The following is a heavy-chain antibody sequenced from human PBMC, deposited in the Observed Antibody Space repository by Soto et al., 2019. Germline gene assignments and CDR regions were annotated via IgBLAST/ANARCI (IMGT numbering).Heavy chain of an antibody. Sequence: QVQLVQSGAEVKKPGSSVKVSCKASGGTFSSYTIRWVRQAPGQGREWMGRIIPILGIANYSQKFQGRGTITADKFTSPAYMEMGSLRSEDTGVYYCASDYMAAAGTGEPGSIDYWGQGTLVTVSS. J-gene: IGHJ4*02. D-gene: IGHD6-13*01. CDR3: ASDYMAAAGTGEPGSIDY. CDR1: GGTFSSYT. CDR2: IIPILGIA. V-gene: IGHV1-69*02.